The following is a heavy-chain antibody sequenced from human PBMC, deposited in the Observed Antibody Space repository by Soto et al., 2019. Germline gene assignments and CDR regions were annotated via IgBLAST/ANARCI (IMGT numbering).Heavy chain of an antibody. Sequence: SETLSLTCTVSGGSISSGGYYWSWIRQHPGKGLEWIGYIYYSGSTYYNPSLKSRVTISVDTSKNQFSLKLSSVTAADTAVYYCARDRWIYSNSTYYYYGMDVWGQGTTVTVSS. CDR2: IYYSGST. J-gene: IGHJ6*02. CDR1: GGSISSGGYY. CDR3: ARDRWIYSNSTYYYYGMDV. D-gene: IGHD4-4*01. V-gene: IGHV4-31*03.